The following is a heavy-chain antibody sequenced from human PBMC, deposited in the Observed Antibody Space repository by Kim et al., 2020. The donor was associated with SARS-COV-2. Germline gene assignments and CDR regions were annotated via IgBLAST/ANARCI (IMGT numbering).Heavy chain of an antibody. CDR1: GYTFTSYA. Sequence: ASVKVSCKASGYTFTSYAMHWVRQAPGQRLEWMGWINAGNGNTKYSQKFQGRVTITRDTSASTAYMELSSLRSEDTAVYYCARGGRYYYGSGSANWFDPWGQGTLVTVSS. CDR3: ARGGRYYYGSGSANWFDP. V-gene: IGHV1-3*01. J-gene: IGHJ5*02. D-gene: IGHD3-10*01. CDR2: INAGNGNT.